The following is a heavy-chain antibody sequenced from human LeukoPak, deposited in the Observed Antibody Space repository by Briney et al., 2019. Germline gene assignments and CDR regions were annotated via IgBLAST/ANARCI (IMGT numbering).Heavy chain of an antibody. J-gene: IGHJ4*02. V-gene: IGHV3-23*01. CDR1: GFTFSSFA. CDR2: ISDSGGST. D-gene: IGHD1-26*01. Sequence: GGSLRLSCAASGFTFSSFAVSWVGQPAGKWLEWVSAISDSGGSTYYADSVKGRFTISRDNSENTLYLQMNSLRAEDTAVYFCAKGGRIVGASTTLDYWGQGTLVTVSS. CDR3: AKGGRIVGASTTLDY.